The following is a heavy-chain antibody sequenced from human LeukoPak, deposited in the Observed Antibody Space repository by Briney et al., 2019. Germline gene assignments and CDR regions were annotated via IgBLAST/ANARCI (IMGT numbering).Heavy chain of an antibody. CDR2: IYSSGST. J-gene: IGHJ6*03. Sequence: PSETLSLTCTVSGGSISSYYWRWIRQPAGRGLEWIGRIYSSGSTNYNPSLKSRVSMSVDTSKNQFSLKLSSVTAADTAVYYCARESPYCSSTSCYIPDYYYYYYMDVWGKGTTVTVSS. V-gene: IGHV4-4*07. D-gene: IGHD2-2*02. CDR1: GGSISSYY. CDR3: ARESPYCSSTSCYIPDYYYYYYMDV.